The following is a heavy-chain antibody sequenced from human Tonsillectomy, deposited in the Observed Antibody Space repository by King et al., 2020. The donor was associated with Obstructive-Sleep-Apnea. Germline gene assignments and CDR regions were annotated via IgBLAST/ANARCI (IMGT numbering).Heavy chain of an antibody. CDR2: IRYDGSNN. J-gene: IGHJ4*02. Sequence: VQLVESGGGVVQPGRSLRLSCAASGFTFSSYGMHWVRQAPGKGLGWVAFIRYDGSNNNYADSVKGRFTISRDNSKNTLYLQMNSLRAEDTAVYYCAKDHPSADYWGQGTLVTVSS. CDR1: GFTFSSYG. CDR3: AKDHPSADY. V-gene: IGHV3-30*02.